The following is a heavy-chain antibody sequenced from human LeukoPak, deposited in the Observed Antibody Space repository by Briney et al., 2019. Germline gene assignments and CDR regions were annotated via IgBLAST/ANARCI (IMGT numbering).Heavy chain of an antibody. CDR3: VKDPLGTASEWYDAY. CDR1: GFTVNNYG. Sequence: GGSLRLSCVVSGFTVNNYGMSWVRQAPGKGLEWVSVITGSGGTTYYADSVKGRFTISRDNSKNTLFLQMNSLRAEDTAIYYCVKDPLGTASEWYDAYWGQGTLVTVSS. J-gene: IGHJ4*02. V-gene: IGHV3-23*01. CDR2: ITGSGGTT. D-gene: IGHD6-19*01.